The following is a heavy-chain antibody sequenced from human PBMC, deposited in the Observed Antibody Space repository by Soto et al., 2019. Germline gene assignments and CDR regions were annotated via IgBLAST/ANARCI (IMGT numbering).Heavy chain of an antibody. CDR1: GGTFSSYA. V-gene: IGHV1-69*06. CDR2: IIPIFGTA. Sequence: QVQLVQSGAEVKKPGSSVKVSCKASGGTFSSYAFSWVRQAPGQGLEWMGGIIPIFGTANYAQKFQGRVTITADKSTSTAYMELSSLRSEDTAVYYCARDPRLLGYCSSTSCSHGMDVWGQGTTVTVSS. CDR3: ARDPRLLGYCSSTSCSHGMDV. D-gene: IGHD2-2*01. J-gene: IGHJ6*02.